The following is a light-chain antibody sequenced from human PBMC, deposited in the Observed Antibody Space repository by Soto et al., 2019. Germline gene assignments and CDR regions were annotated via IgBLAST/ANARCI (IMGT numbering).Light chain of an antibody. J-gene: IGKJ5*01. CDR1: QSVSNNY. CDR3: QQRSDSIT. V-gene: IGKV3D-20*02. CDR2: GAS. Sequence: EIVLTQSPGTLSLSPGERATLSCRASQSVSNNYLAWYQQKPGQAPRLLIYGASNRATGIPDRFSGSGSGTDFTLTINSLQSEDFAVYYCQQRSDSITFGQGTRLEIK.